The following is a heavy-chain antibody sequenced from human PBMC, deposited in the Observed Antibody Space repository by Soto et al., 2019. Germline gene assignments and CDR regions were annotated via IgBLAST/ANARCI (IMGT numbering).Heavy chain of an antibody. D-gene: IGHD2-2*01. CDR3: AREGVVPAAISDY. V-gene: IGHV1-2*02. Sequence: ASVKVSCKASGYTFTGYYMHWVRQAPGHGLEWMGWINPNSGGTNYAQKFQGRVTMTRDTSISTAYMELSRLRSDDTAVYYCAREGVVPAAISDYWGQGTLVTVSS. CDR1: GYTFTGYY. J-gene: IGHJ4*02. CDR2: INPNSGGT.